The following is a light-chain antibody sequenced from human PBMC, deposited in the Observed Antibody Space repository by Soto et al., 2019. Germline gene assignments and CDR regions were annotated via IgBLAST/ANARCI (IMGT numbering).Light chain of an antibody. J-gene: IGKJ3*01. CDR3: QQDNNWPPVT. CDR2: GAS. CDR1: QSVYNN. V-gene: IGKV3-15*01. Sequence: EIVMTQSPATLSLSPGETATLSSRASQSVYNNLAWYQQKPGQAPKLLIYGASTRATGIPARFSGSGSGTEFTLTISSLQSEDFAVYDCQQDNNWPPVTFGPGTKGDS.